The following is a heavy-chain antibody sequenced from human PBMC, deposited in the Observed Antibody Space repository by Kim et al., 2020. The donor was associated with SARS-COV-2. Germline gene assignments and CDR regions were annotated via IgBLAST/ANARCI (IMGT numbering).Heavy chain of an antibody. Sequence: GGSLRLSCAASGFTFSSYAMSWVRQAPGKGLEWVSAISGSGGSTYYADSVKGRFTISRDNSKNTLYLQMNSLRAEDTAVYYCAKKLTYYDILTGMDAFDIWGQGTMVTVSS. J-gene: IGHJ3*02. CDR1: GFTFSSYA. CDR3: AKKLTYYDILTGMDAFDI. V-gene: IGHV3-23*01. CDR2: ISGSGGST. D-gene: IGHD3-9*01.